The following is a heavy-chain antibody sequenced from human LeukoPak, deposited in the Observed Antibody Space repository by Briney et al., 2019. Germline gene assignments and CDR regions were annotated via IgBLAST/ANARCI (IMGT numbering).Heavy chain of an antibody. CDR3: AKDAGYSYGVFDY. CDR1: GFTFSNFA. CDR2: VSGSGGST. J-gene: IGHJ4*02. Sequence: GGSLRLSCAASGFTFSNFAMTWVRQAPGKGLDWVSGVSGSGGSTYYADSVKGRFTISRDNSKNTLYLQMNSLRAEDTAVYYCAKDAGYSYGVFDYWGQGTLVTVSS. D-gene: IGHD5-18*01. V-gene: IGHV3-23*01.